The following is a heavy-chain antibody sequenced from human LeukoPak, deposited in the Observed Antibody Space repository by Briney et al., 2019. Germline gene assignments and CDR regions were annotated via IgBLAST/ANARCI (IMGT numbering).Heavy chain of an antibody. CDR3: ARSYSSGGLFDY. D-gene: IGHD6-19*01. CDR1: GGSISSYY. V-gene: IGHV4-4*07. CDR2: IYTSGST. Sequence: PSETLSLTCTVSGGSISSYYWSWIRQPAGKGLEWIGRIYTSGSTNYNPSRKSRVTMSVDTSKNQFSLRLSSVTAADTAVYYCARSYSSGGLFDYWGQGTLVTVSS. J-gene: IGHJ4*02.